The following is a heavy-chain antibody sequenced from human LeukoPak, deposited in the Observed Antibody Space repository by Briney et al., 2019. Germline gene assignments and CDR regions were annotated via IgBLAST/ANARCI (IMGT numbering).Heavy chain of an antibody. J-gene: IGHJ6*03. CDR1: GYTFTSYD. CDR3: ARVIVVVTTASDYYYYYMDV. V-gene: IGHV1-8*01. Sequence: ASVKVSCEATGYTFTSYDINWVRQATGQGLEWMGWMNPNSGNTGYAQKFQGRVTMTRNTSISTAYMELSSLRSEDTAVYYCARVIVVVTTASDYYYYYMDVWGKGTTVTISS. CDR2: MNPNSGNT. D-gene: IGHD3-22*01.